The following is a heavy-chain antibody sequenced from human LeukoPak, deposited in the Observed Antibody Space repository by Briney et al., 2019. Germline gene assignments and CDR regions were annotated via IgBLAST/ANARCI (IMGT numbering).Heavy chain of an antibody. V-gene: IGHV4-34*01. D-gene: IGHD2-15*01. J-gene: IGHJ6*02. Sequence: SETLSLTCAVYGGSFSGYYWSWIRQPPGKGLEWIGEINHSGSTNYNPSLKSRVTISVDTSKNQFSLKLSSVTAADTAVYYCAKTDSTIPNLLDVWGQGTTVTVSS. CDR1: GGSFSGYY. CDR3: AKTDSTIPNLLDV. CDR2: INHSGST.